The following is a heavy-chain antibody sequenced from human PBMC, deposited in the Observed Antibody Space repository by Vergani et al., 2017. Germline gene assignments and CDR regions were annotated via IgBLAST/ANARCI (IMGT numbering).Heavy chain of an antibody. D-gene: IGHD2-21*01. Sequence: QVQLQESGPGLLKPSQTLSLTCTVSGASVSRGTYYWTWIRQPAGKKLECIVRMYTSGHTIYNPSLEGRVTMSVDTSKNQFSLQLSSVTAADTAVYYCARASHCINCYSEGPNGPGYYYMDVWGKGTTVTVSS. CDR3: ARASHCINCYSEGPNGPGYYYMDV. J-gene: IGHJ6*03. CDR1: GASVSRGTYY. CDR2: MYTSGHT. V-gene: IGHV4-61*02.